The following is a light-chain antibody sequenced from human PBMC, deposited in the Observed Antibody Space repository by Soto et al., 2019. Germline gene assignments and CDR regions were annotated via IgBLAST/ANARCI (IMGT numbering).Light chain of an antibody. CDR1: SSNIGGNS. Sequence: QSVMTQPPSVSAAPGQKVTISCSGSSSNIGGNSVSWYQQLPGTAPKLLIYDDNKRPSGIPDRFSGSKSGTSATLGITGLQTGDEGDYYCGSWDSSLSAYVFGPGTKLTVL. J-gene: IGLJ1*01. V-gene: IGLV1-51*01. CDR2: DDN. CDR3: GSWDSSLSAYV.